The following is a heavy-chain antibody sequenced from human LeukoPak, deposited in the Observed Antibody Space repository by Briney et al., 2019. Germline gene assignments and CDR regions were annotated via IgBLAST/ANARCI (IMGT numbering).Heavy chain of an antibody. CDR2: ISSSGSTI. CDR1: GFTFSDYY. D-gene: IGHD3-22*01. CDR3: ARDRNYYDSSGYYDAFDI. V-gene: IGHV3-11*04. Sequence: PGGSLRLSCAASGFTFSDYYMSWIRQAPGKGLEWVSYISSSGSTIYYADSVKGRFTISRDNAKNSLYLQMNSLRAEDTAVYYCARDRNYYDSSGYYDAFDIWGQGTTVTVSS. J-gene: IGHJ3*02.